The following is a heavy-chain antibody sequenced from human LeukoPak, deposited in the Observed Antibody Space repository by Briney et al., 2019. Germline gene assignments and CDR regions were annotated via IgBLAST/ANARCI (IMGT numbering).Heavy chain of an antibody. V-gene: IGHV4-59*01. CDR3: ARGRIVVVPAAPSVDP. D-gene: IGHD2-2*01. Sequence: SETLSLTCTVSGGSISSYYWSWIRQPPGKGLEWIGYIYYSGSTNYNPSHKSRVTISVDTSKNQFSLKLSSVTAADTAVYYCARGRIVVVPAAPSVDPWGQGTLVTVSS. CDR2: IYYSGST. J-gene: IGHJ5*02. CDR1: GGSISSYY.